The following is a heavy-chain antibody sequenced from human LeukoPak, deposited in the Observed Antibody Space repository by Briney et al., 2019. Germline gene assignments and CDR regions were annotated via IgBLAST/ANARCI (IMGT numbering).Heavy chain of an antibody. CDR1: GGSFSGYY. D-gene: IGHD2-15*01. Sequence: PSETLSLTCAVYGGSFSGYYWSWIRQPPGKGLEWIGEINHSGSTNYNPSLKSRVTISVDTSKNQFSLKLSSVTAADTAVYYCAGVVVVAATDWFDPWGQGTLVTVSS. CDR2: INHSGST. V-gene: IGHV4-34*01. J-gene: IGHJ5*02. CDR3: AGVVVVAATDWFDP.